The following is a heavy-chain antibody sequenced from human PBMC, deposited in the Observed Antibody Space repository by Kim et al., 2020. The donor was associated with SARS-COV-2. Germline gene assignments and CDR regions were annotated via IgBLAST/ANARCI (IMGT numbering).Heavy chain of an antibody. CDR3: VKMISSGGSYYFDY. J-gene: IGHJ4*02. D-gene: IGHD3-16*01. CDR2: IYYSGST. Sequence: SETLSLTCAVSGYSISRSNWWGWIRQPPGKELELIGYIYYSGSTYYNPSLNSRLTMSVDTSKNQFSLTLSYVTAVDTAVSYCVKMISSGGSYYFDYCGQG. V-gene: IGHV4-28*01. CDR1: GYSISRSNW.